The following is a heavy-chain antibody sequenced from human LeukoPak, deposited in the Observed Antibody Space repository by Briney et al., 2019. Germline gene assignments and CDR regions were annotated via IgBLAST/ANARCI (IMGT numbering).Heavy chain of an antibody. J-gene: IGHJ4*02. CDR1: GYTFTNYG. D-gene: IGHD2-8*01. V-gene: IGHV1-18*01. Sequence: ASVKVSCKTSGYTFTNYGISWVRQAPGQGLEWMGWISPYNGNAINAQKLQGRATVTTDTTTSTAYMELRSLRSDDTAVYYCTRTVLDCKNGVCYDYWGQGTLVTVSS. CDR2: ISPYNGNA. CDR3: TRTVLDCKNGVCYDY.